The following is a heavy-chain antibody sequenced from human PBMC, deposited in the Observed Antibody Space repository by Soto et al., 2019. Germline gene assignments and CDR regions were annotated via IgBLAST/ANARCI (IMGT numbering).Heavy chain of an antibody. J-gene: IGHJ6*02. V-gene: IGHV3-33*01. Sequence: PVGSLRLSCAASGFTFSSYGMHWVRQAPGKGLEWVAVIWYDGSNKYYADSVKGRFTISRDNSKNTLYLQMNSLRAEDTAVYYCAGYDYSNDYYGMDVWGQGTTVTVSS. CDR1: GFTFSSYG. D-gene: IGHD4-4*01. CDR3: AGYDYSNDYYGMDV. CDR2: IWYDGSNK.